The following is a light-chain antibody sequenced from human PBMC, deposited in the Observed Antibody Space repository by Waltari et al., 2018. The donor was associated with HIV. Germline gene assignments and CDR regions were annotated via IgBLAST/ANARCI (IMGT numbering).Light chain of an antibody. CDR1: SNPVGSSNH. CDR3: SSYTSSTTYV. CDR2: NVS. V-gene: IGLV2-14*02. J-gene: IGLJ1*01. Sequence: QSALPQPASVSGSPGQSTTIPCTGTSNPVGSSNHASWHQQHPGETPQLIIHNVSERPSGISNRFSGSKSGNTASLTISGLQTEDEADYYCSSYTSSTTYVFGTGTRVTVL.